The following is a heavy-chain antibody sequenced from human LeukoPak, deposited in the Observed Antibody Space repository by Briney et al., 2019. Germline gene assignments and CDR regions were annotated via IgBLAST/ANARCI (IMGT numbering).Heavy chain of an antibody. J-gene: IGHJ6*03. Sequence: SETLSLTCTVSGGSISSYYWSWIRQPPGKGLEWIGYIYYSGSTNYNPSLKSRVTISVDTSKNQFSLKLSSVTAADTAVYYCAGIGGIAAAGTQSYYCYYYMDVWGKGTTVTVSS. CDR2: IYYSGST. D-gene: IGHD6-13*01. CDR1: GGSISSYY. CDR3: AGIGGIAAAGTQSYYCYYYMDV. V-gene: IGHV4-59*01.